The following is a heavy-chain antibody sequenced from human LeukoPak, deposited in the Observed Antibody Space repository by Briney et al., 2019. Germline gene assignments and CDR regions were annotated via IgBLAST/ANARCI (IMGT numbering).Heavy chain of an antibody. CDR2: IRYDGSNK. Sequence: GGSLRLSCAASGFTFINYGMHWVRQAPGKGLEWEVSIRYDGSNKYYADSVKGRFTISRDNSKNTLYLQMNSLRAEDTAAYYCAKKTIVGAMVDAFDIWGQGTLVTVSS. V-gene: IGHV3-30*02. CDR1: GFTFINYG. D-gene: IGHD1-26*01. CDR3: AKKTIVGAMVDAFDI. J-gene: IGHJ3*02.